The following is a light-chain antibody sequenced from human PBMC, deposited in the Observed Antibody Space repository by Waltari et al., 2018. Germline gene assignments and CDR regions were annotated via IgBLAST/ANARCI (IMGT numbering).Light chain of an antibody. CDR3: SSYAGSNNYWV. J-gene: IGLJ3*02. V-gene: IGLV2-8*01. Sequence: HSALPQPPSASGSPGQSVTISCPGTSSDVGGYNYVSWYQQSPGRAPKLMIYEVTNRPAGVPDRFSGSKSGNTASLTVSGLQADDEADYYCSSYAGSNNYWVFGGGTTLTVL. CDR2: EVT. CDR1: SSDVGGYNY.